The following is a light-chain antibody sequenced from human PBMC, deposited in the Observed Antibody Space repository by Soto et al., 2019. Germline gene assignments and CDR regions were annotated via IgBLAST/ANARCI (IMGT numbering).Light chain of an antibody. CDR1: SSDVGGYNY. V-gene: IGLV2-14*01. J-gene: IGLJ2*01. Sequence: QSVLTQPASVSGSPGQSITISCTGTSSDVGGYNYVSWYQQHPGKAPKLMFYDVSNRPSGVSNRFSGSKSGNTASLTISGLQAEDEADYYCSSYTSSSTLVVFGGGTKVTVL. CDR2: DVS. CDR3: SSYTSSSTLVV.